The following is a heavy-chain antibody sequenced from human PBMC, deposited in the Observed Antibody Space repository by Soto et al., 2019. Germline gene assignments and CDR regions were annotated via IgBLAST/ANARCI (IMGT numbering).Heavy chain of an antibody. CDR2: ISYDGSNK. Sequence: GGSLRLSCAASGFTFSSYGMHWVRQAPGKGLEWVAVISYDGSNKYYADSVKGRFTISRDNSKNTLYLQMNSLRAEDTAVYYCAKWSSSWYVIDYRGQGSLVTVSS. CDR1: GFTFSSYG. D-gene: IGHD6-13*01. CDR3: AKWSSSWYVIDY. J-gene: IGHJ4*02. V-gene: IGHV3-30*18.